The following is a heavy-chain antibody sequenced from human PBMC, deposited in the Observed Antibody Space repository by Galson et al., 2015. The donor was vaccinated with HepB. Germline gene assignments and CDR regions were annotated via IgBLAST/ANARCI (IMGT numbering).Heavy chain of an antibody. V-gene: IGHV1-18*04. CDR2: IGAYNGNT. CDR3: ARVPAANYYYYGMDV. Sequence: SVKVSCKASGYTFTSYGISWVRQAPGQGLEWMGWIGAYNGNTHYAQKLQGRVTMTTDTSTSTAYMELRSLRSDDTAVYYCARVPAANYYYYGMDVWGQGTTVTVSS. J-gene: IGHJ6*02. D-gene: IGHD2-2*01. CDR1: GYTFTSYG.